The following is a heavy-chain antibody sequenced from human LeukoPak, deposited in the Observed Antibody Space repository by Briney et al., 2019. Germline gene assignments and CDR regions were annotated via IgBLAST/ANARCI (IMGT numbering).Heavy chain of an antibody. CDR2: MSGSGGST. V-gene: IGHV3-23*01. Sequence: GGSLRLSCAASGFTFSSSAMSWVRQAPGKGLERVSAMSGSGGSTYYADSVKGRFTVSRDNSKNTLYLQMNSLRAEDTAVYYCAKALLSTATPYFDYWGQGILVTVSS. CDR3: AKALLSTATPYFDY. J-gene: IGHJ4*02. D-gene: IGHD5-18*01. CDR1: GFTFSSSA.